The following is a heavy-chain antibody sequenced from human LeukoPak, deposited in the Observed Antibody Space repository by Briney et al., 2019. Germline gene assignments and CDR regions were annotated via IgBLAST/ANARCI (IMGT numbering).Heavy chain of an antibody. D-gene: IGHD6-19*01. CDR1: GGTFSSYA. J-gene: IGHJ4*02. CDR3: ARALEYSSGWNLYFDY. V-gene: IGHV1-69*04. CDR2: IIPILGIA. Sequence: SVKVSCKASGGTFSSYAIGWVRQAPGQGLEWMGRIIPILGIANYAQKFQGRVTITADKSTSTAYMGLSSLRSEDTAVYYCARALEYSSGWNLYFDYWGQGTLVTVSS.